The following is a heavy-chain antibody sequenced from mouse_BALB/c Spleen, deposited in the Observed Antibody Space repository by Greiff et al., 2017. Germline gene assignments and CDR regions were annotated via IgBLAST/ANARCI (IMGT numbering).Heavy chain of an antibody. V-gene: IGHV5-6*01. CDR2: ISSGGSYT. CDR1: GFTFSSSG. Sequence: EVQLVESGGDLVKPGGSLKLSCAASGFTFSSSGMSWVRQTPDKRLEWVATISSGGSYTYYPDSVKGRFTISRDNAKNTLYLQMSSLKSEDTAMYYCASLRSTMGYWGQGTLVTVSA. J-gene: IGHJ3*01. CDR3: ASLRSTMGY. D-gene: IGHD2-1*01.